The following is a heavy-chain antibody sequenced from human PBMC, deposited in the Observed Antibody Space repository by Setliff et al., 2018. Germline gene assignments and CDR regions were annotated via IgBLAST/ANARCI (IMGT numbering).Heavy chain of an antibody. J-gene: IGHJ4*02. CDR3: ARTGTYRYFDY. CDR1: GGSFSNYY. CDR2: IHYRGTT. V-gene: IGHV4-34*01. Sequence: PSETLSLTCVVYGGSFSNYYWSWIRQPPGKGLEWIGRIHYRGTTYSNASLASRLTISVDTAKNQFSLKLTSVTAADTAVYYCARTGTYRYFDYWGQGTRVTVSS. D-gene: IGHD1-1*01.